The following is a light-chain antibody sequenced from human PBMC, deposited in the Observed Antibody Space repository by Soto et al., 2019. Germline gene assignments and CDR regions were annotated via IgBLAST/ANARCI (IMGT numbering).Light chain of an antibody. J-gene: IGLJ3*02. CDR1: NSNIGRYS. V-gene: IGLV1-44*01. CDR3: AAWDDNLNATL. Sequence: QSVLTQPPSLSGTPGQRVTISCSGSNSNIGRYSVNWYQHFPGTAPKILIYSDDERPSGVPDRFSGSKSGTSASLAISGLQSEDEAEYYCAAWDDNLNATLFGGGTKLTVL. CDR2: SDD.